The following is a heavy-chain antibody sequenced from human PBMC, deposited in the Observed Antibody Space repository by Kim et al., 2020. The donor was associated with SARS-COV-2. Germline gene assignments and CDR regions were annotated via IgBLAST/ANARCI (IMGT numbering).Heavy chain of an antibody. D-gene: IGHD4-17*01. CDR3: ERGTVKDGLDV. Sequence: TTNTDSMKGRFTTTRTKAKKKLYLQMNSLGAEDTAVFYCERGTVKDGLDVWGQGTTVTVSS. V-gene: IGHV3-74*01. J-gene: IGHJ6*02. CDR2: T.